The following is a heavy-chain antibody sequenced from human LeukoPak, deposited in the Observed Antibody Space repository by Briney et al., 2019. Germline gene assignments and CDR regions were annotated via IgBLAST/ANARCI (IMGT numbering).Heavy chain of an antibody. CDR2: ISSNGGST. Sequence: PGGSLRLSCSASGFTFSSYAMHWVRQAPGKGLEYVSAISSNGGSTYYADSVKGRFTISRDNSKNTLYLQMNSLRAEDTAVYYCAREVSAGGTDYFDYWGQGTLVTVSS. D-gene: IGHD6-13*01. CDR3: AREVSAGGTDYFDY. J-gene: IGHJ4*02. V-gene: IGHV3-64*04. CDR1: GFTFSSYA.